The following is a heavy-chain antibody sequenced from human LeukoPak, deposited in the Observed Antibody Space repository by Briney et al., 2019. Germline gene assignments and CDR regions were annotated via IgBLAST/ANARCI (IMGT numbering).Heavy chain of an antibody. Sequence: SETLPLTCTVSGGSISSYYWSWIRQPPGKGLEWIGYIYYSGSTNYNPSLKSRVTISVDTSKNQFSLKLSSVTAADTAVYYCAREREMATSYWYFDLWGRGTLVTVSS. CDR2: IYYSGST. D-gene: IGHD5-24*01. J-gene: IGHJ2*01. CDR1: GGSISSYY. V-gene: IGHV4-59*01. CDR3: AREREMATSYWYFDL.